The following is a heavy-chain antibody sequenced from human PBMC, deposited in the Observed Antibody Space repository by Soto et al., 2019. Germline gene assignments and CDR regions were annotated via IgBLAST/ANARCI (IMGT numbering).Heavy chain of an antibody. J-gene: IGHJ1*01. D-gene: IGHD2-21*01. CDR2: INTSGGNS. CDR1: GFIVTDWV. CDR3: AKAGAIPGEVDA. Sequence: HLAQSGPEVKRPGASVNISCKASGFIVTDWVMHWVRHATGQGPEWMGIINTSGGNSIYSQKFPDRVTMTRDTSTSTIYVELSSMTSADTAVYYCAKAGAIPGEVDAWGQGTLVTVSS. V-gene: IGHV1-46*01.